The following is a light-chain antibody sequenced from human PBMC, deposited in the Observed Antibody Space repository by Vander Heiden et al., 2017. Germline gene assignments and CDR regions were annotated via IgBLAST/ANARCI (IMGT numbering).Light chain of an antibody. Sequence: DIQMTQSPSSLSASVGDRVTITCRASQGISNYLAWYQQKPGKVPKLLIHAASTLQTGVPSRFSGSGSGTDFTLTISSLQPEDVATYYCQKYNSAQWTFGQGTKVEIK. V-gene: IGKV1-27*01. CDR3: QKYNSAQWT. CDR2: AAS. CDR1: QGISNY. J-gene: IGKJ1*01.